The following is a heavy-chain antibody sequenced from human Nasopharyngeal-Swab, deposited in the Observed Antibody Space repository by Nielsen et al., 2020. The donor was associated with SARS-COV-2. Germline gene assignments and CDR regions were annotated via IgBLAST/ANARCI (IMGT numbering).Heavy chain of an antibody. CDR1: GFTFDDYA. D-gene: IGHD1-26*01. J-gene: IGHJ5*02. CDR3: AKGGWELLNWFDP. CDR2: ITGDGIIT. V-gene: IGHV3-43*02. Sequence: GESLKISCAASGFTFDDYAMHWVRQAPGKGLEWVSLITGDGIITYYADSVKGRFTISRDNSKNSLYLQMNSLTTEDAALYYCAKGGWELLNWFDPWGKGTLVTVSS.